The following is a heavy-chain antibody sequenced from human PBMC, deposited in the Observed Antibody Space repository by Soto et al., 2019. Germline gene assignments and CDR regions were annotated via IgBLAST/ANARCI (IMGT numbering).Heavy chain of an antibody. D-gene: IGHD4-4*01. CDR3: ASYSNYPHAAFDS. Sequence: QVQLVQSGAEVKKPGSSVKVSCKASGGTFSSYAISWVRQAPGQGLEWMGGIITIFGTANYAQKFQGRVTITADESTSTAIMELSSLKYEDTAVYYCASYSNYPHAAFDSWRQGTIFTVSS. CDR2: IITIFGTA. CDR1: GGTFSSYA. V-gene: IGHV1-69*12. J-gene: IGHJ3*02.